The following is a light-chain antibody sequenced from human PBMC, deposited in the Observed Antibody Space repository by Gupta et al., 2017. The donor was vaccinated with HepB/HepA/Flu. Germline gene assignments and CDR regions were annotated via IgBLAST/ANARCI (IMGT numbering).Light chain of an antibody. J-gene: IGKJ2*01. CDR1: QSISSY. Sequence: DIQMTQSPSSLSASVADRVTITCRASQSISSYLNWYQQKPGKAPKLLIYAASSLQSGVPSRFSGSGSGTDFTLTISRLQPEDFATYYCQQSDSTPHTFGQGTKLEIK. V-gene: IGKV1-39*01. CDR2: AAS. CDR3: QQSDSTPHT.